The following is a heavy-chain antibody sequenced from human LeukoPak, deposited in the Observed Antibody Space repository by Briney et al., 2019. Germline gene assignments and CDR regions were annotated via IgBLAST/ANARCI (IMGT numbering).Heavy chain of an antibody. J-gene: IGHJ3*02. CDR3: ARGYYRAFDI. Sequence: SETLSLTCTLSGGSISIYYWSWIRQPPGRGLEWVGYIYHSGSTNYNPSLKSRVTISVDTSKNQFSLKLSSVTAADTAVYYCARGYYRAFDIWGQGTMVTVSS. D-gene: IGHD2/OR15-2a*01. V-gene: IGHV4-59*01. CDR1: GGSISIYY. CDR2: IYHSGST.